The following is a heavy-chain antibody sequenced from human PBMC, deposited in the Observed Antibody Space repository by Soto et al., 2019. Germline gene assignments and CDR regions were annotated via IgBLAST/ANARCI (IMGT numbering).Heavy chain of an antibody. CDR2: MYDTGGT. CDR3: ARGGEPLGYYGLDV. V-gene: IGHV4-61*01. Sequence: SETLSLTXSVSGGSVRSGNHFRNCIRHPPGRGLEWLGYMYDTGGTNYNPSLESRVSMSGDRCKDQFSLSLTSLTAADTAVHYCARGGEPLGYYGLDVWGQGTTVTVSS. CDR1: GGSVRSGNHF. J-gene: IGHJ6*02.